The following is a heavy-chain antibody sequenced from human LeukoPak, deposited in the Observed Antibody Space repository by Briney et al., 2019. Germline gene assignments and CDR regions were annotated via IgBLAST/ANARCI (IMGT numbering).Heavy chain of an antibody. J-gene: IGHJ4*02. CDR1: GFTFKSYT. V-gene: IGHV3-48*01. D-gene: IGHD3-3*01. Sequence: PGGSLRLSCAASGFTFKSYTMNWVRQAPGKGLEWVSSISSNSGVIHYADSVKGRFTISRDNAKNSLSLQMMSLRAEDTAVCYCAKNYDWSASGFDYWGQGTLVTVSS. CDR3: AKNYDWSASGFDY. CDR2: ISSNSGVI.